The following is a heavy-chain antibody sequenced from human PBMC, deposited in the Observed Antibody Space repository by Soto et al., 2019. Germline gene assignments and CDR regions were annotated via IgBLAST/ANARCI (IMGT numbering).Heavy chain of an antibody. CDR3: ARGVVVVATTPLPYYYGMDV. CDR1: GGTFSSYA. V-gene: IGHV1-69*01. D-gene: IGHD2-15*01. Sequence: QVQLVQSGAEVKKPGSSVKVSCKASGGTFSSYAISWVRQAPGQGLEWMGGIIPIFGTANYAQKFQGRVKITADESTSTAYMELSSLRSEDTAVYYCARGVVVVATTPLPYYYGMDVWGQGTTVSVSS. J-gene: IGHJ6*02. CDR2: IIPIFGTA.